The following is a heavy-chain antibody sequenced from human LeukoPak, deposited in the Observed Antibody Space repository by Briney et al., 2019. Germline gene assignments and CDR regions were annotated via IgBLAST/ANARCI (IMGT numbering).Heavy chain of an antibody. Sequence: QPGGSLRLSCAASGFTFNRYGMHWVRQAPGKGLEWVAVIWYDGSNKYYADSVKGRFTISRDNSKNTLYLQMNSLRAEDTAVYYCALGGLVNNGMDVWGQGTTVTVSS. CDR2: IWYDGSNK. J-gene: IGHJ6*02. CDR1: GFTFNRYG. D-gene: IGHD6-19*01. CDR3: ALGGLVNNGMDV. V-gene: IGHV3-33*08.